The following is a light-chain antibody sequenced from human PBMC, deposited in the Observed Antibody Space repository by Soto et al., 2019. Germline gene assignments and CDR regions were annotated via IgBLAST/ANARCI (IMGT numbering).Light chain of an antibody. CDR1: QDIRIF. J-gene: IGKJ4*01. CDR3: QQRYNWPPLT. Sequence: EIVLTQSPATLSLSPGDSATLSCTASQDIRIFLAWYQQKPGQAPRLLIYNASQRATGIPARFTVSGSGTDFTLTIRSLGPEDFAVYYGQQRYNWPPLTFGGGTKVEIK. V-gene: IGKV3-11*01. CDR2: NAS.